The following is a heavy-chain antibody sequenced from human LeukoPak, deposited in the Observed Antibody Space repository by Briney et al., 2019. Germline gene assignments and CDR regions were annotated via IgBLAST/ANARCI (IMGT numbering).Heavy chain of an antibody. J-gene: IGHJ6*02. V-gene: IGHV3-43*02. CDR2: ISGDGTIT. CDR1: GFNFDDYA. D-gene: IGHD3-9*01. Sequence: PGGSLRLSCAASGFNFDDYAMHWVRQAPGKGLELVSLISGDGTITYYADSVKGRFTISRDNNKSSLFLQMKSLRTEDTALYYCAKEYDILTGYGPYYSMDVWGQGTTVTVSS. CDR3: AKEYDILTGYGPYYSMDV.